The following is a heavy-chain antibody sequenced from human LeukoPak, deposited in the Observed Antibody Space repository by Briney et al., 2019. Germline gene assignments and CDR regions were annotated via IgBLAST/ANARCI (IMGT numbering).Heavy chain of an antibody. D-gene: IGHD1-26*01. V-gene: IGHV3-21*01. CDR1: GFTFSSCS. J-gene: IGHJ4*02. CDR3: ARGGIVGATTEFDY. Sequence: GGSLRLSCAASGFTFSSCSMNWVRQAPGKGLEWVSSISSSSSYIYYADSVKGRFTISRDNAKNSLYLQMNSLRAEDTAVYYCARGGIVGATTEFDYWGQGTLVTVSS. CDR2: ISSSSSYI.